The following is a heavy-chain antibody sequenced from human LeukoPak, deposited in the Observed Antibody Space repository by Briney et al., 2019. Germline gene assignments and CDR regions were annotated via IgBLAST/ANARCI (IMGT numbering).Heavy chain of an antibody. V-gene: IGHV3-33*01. CDR1: GFTFSSYG. J-gene: IGHJ4*02. CDR2: IWSDGSYK. Sequence: PGGSLRLSCAASGFTFSSYGFHWGRQAPGKGLEGVAVIWSDGSYKYYADSVKGRFTISRDDSKNTLYLQMNSLRAEDTAVYYCARDFSLQLFDYWGQGTLVAVSS. D-gene: IGHD5-24*01. CDR3: ARDFSLQLFDY.